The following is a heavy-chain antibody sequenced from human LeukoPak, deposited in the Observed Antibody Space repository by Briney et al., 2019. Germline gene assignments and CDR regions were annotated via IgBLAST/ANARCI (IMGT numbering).Heavy chain of an antibody. Sequence: GASVKVSCKASGYTFTCYYMHWVRQAPGQGLEWMGWINPNSGGANYVQEFQGRVTMTRDTSFNTAYMELSRLRSDDTAVYYCARSFIPTPGTTNGYLDYWGQGTLVTVSS. CDR3: ARSFIPTPGTTNGYLDY. D-gene: IGHD6-13*01. CDR1: GYTFTCYY. J-gene: IGHJ4*02. V-gene: IGHV1-2*02. CDR2: INPNSGGA.